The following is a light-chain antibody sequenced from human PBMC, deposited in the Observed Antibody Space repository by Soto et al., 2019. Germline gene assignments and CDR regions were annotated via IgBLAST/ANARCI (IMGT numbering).Light chain of an antibody. CDR2: GNS. CDR3: RSYDSSLRGSVV. J-gene: IGLJ2*01. CDR1: SSNIGAGYD. V-gene: IGLV1-40*01. Sequence: QSVLTQPPSVSGAPGQRVTISCTGSSSNIGAGYDVHWYQQLPGTAPKLLLYGNSNRPSGVPDRFSGSKSGASASLAITGLQAEDEAAYYCRSYDSSLRGSVVFGGGTKLTVL.